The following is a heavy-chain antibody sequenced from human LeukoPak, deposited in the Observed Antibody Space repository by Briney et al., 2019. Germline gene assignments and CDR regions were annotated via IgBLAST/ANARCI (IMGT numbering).Heavy chain of an antibody. V-gene: IGHV3-9*01. Sequence: GGSLRPSCAASGFTFDDYAMHWVRQAPGKGLEWVSGISWNSGSIGYADSVKGRFTISRDNAKNSLYLQMNSLRAEDTALYYCAKLRFGELSGDYFDYWGQGTLVTVSS. CDR2: ISWNSGSI. CDR3: AKLRFGELSGDYFDY. D-gene: IGHD3-10*01. CDR1: GFTFDDYA. J-gene: IGHJ4*02.